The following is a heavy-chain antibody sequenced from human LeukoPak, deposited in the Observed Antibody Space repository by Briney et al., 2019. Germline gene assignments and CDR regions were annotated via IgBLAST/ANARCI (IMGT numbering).Heavy chain of an antibody. V-gene: IGHV5-10-1*01. CDR1: GYSFTSYW. CDR3: ARRTNLEVTPYDY. D-gene: IGHD2-8*01. J-gene: IGHJ4*02. CDR2: IDPSDSYT. Sequence: GESLKISCKGSGYSFTSYWISWVRRMPGKGLEWMGRIDPSDSYTNYSPSFQGHVTISADKSISTAYLQWSSLKASDTAMYYCARRTNLEVTPYDYWGQGTLVTVSS.